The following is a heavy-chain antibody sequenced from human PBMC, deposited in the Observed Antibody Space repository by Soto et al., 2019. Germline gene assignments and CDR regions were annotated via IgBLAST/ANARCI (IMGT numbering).Heavy chain of an antibody. D-gene: IGHD2-15*01. V-gene: IGHV1-8*01. J-gene: IGHJ6*03. CDR3: ARIDKSSSYCSGGRCYSRTYYYYYMSV. CDR1: GYTFTSYD. Sequence: QVQLVQSGAEVKKPGASVKVSCKASGYTFTSYDINWVRQATGQGLEWMGWMNPNSGNTGYAQKVQGRVTMTRNTSLSTVYMELSSLRSEDTAVYYCARIDKSSSYCSGGRCYSRTYYYYYMSVWGKGTTVTVSS. CDR2: MNPNSGNT.